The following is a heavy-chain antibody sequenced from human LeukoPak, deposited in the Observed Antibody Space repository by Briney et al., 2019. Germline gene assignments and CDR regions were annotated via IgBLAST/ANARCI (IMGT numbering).Heavy chain of an antibody. J-gene: IGHJ4*02. CDR2: ISYDGSNK. D-gene: IGHD6-19*01. V-gene: IGHV3-30*18. CDR3: AKYQGGGWYGVTGDYYFDY. Sequence: PGGSLRLSCAASGFTFSSYGMHWVRQAPGKGLEWVAVISYDGSNKYYADSVKGRFTISRDNSKNTLYLQMNSLRAEDTAVYYCAKYQGGGWYGVTGDYYFDYWGQGTLVTVSS. CDR1: GFTFSSYG.